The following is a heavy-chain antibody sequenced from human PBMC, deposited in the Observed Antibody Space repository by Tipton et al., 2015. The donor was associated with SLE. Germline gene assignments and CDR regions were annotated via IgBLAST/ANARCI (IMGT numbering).Heavy chain of an antibody. CDR2: ISSSGETT. CDR3: SAHGYAPYYFDF. Sequence: SLRLSCAASGFTFRAFAMHWVRQAPGKGLEYVSAISSSGETTYYADSVKGRFTISRDNSKNTLYLQMGSLRPEDMAVYYCSAHGYAPYYFDFWGQGSLGTFSS. CDR1: GFTFRAFA. V-gene: IGHV3-64*02. J-gene: IGHJ4*02. D-gene: IGHD5-12*01.